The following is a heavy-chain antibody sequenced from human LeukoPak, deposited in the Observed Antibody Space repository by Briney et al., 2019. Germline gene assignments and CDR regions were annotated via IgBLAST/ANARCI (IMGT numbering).Heavy chain of an antibody. V-gene: IGHV4-59*01. J-gene: IGHJ4*02. D-gene: IGHD6-13*01. Sequence: SETLSLTCTVSGGSISSYYWSWIRQPPGKGLEWIGYIYYSGSTNYNPSLKSRVTISVDTSKNQFSLKLSSVTAADTALYFCTRAAPYGTSWYGKNDYWGQGTLVAVSS. CDR2: IYYSGST. CDR3: TRAAPYGTSWYGKNDY. CDR1: GGSISSYY.